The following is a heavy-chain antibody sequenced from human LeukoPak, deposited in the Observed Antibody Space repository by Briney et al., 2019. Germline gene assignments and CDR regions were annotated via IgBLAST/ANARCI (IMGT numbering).Heavy chain of an antibody. CDR2: ISGSGGSA. V-gene: IGHV3-23*01. J-gene: IGHJ4*02. Sequence: GGSLRLSCAASGFTFSSYAMSWVRHAPGKGLEWVSAISGSGGSAYYADSGKGRFTISRDNSKNTLYLQMNSLRAEDTAVYYCAKTPTGYYAVFDYWGQGTLVTVSS. CDR1: GFTFSSYA. D-gene: IGHD3-9*01. CDR3: AKTPTGYYAVFDY.